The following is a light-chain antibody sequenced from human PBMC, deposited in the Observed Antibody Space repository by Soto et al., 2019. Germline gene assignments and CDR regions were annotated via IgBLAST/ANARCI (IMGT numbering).Light chain of an antibody. CDR1: HSISSG. V-gene: IGKV1-5*01. Sequence: IPMTQSPATLSATLGDRAPLTCRDIHSISSGWAWYQQQPGKAPKLLIYDASSLESGVPSRFSGSGSGTEFTLTISSLQPEDFASYYCLQDYGDSWPFGQGTKV. J-gene: IGKJ1*01. CDR3: LQDYGDSWP. CDR2: DAS.